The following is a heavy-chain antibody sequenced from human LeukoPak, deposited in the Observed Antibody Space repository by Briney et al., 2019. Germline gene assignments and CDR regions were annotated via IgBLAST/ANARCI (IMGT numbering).Heavy chain of an antibody. CDR1: GFTFSTYW. V-gene: IGHV3-30*02. CDR3: AKVSVAAAGTANYMDV. D-gene: IGHD6-13*01. CDR2: IRYDGSKK. Sequence: GGSLRLSCAASGFTFSTYWMSWVRQAPGKGLEWVAFIRYDGSKKYYADSVKGRFTISRDNSKNTVYVQMNSLRAEDTAVYYCAKVSVAAAGTANYMDVWGKGTTVTISS. J-gene: IGHJ6*03.